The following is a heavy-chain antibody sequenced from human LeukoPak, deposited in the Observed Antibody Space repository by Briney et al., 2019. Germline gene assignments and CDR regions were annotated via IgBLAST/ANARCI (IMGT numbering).Heavy chain of an antibody. D-gene: IGHD3-22*01. CDR3: AKGSKLVVITRDHYMAV. J-gene: IGHJ6*03. V-gene: IGHV3-66*02. CDR2: IYSGGST. CDR1: GFTVSNNY. Sequence: GGSLRLSCAASGFTVSNNYMTWVRKAPGKGLEWVSVIYSGGSTYNADSVRGRFTISRDNSKNTLYLQMNSLRAGDTAVYYCAKGSKLVVITRDHYMAVWGKGTTVTISS.